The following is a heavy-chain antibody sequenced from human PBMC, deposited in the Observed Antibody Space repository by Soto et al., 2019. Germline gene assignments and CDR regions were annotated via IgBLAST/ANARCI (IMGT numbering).Heavy chain of an antibody. CDR2: IIPLFGTT. CDR3: GRRLDYRADDGFDV. Sequence: QVHLVQSGAEVRKPGSSVKVSCKTSGGTFSTYTIYWVRQAPGQGLEWMGRIIPLFGTTRYAQNFQDRVTITAEESTRTTNMERSSQRAEDTAVYYCGRRLDYRADDGFDVWGEGTAVTVSA. J-gene: IGHJ3*01. V-gene: IGHV1-69*18. CDR1: GGTFSTYT. D-gene: IGHD3-16*02.